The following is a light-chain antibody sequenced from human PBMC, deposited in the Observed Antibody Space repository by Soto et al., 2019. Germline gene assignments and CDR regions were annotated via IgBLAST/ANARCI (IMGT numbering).Light chain of an antibody. Sequence: EIVLTQSPATLSLSPGDRATLSCRASQSVSAYLTWYQHKPGQAPRLLIYDISNRATGIPARFSGSGSGTDFTLTISSLEHEDFAVYYCQLRDNWPPIFTFGPGTKVDIK. CDR3: QLRDNWPPIFT. CDR2: DIS. J-gene: IGKJ3*01. CDR1: QSVSAY. V-gene: IGKV3-11*01.